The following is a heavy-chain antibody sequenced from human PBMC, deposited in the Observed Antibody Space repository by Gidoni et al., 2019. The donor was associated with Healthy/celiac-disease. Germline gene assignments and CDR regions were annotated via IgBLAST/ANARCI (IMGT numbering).Heavy chain of an antibody. J-gene: IGHJ3*02. V-gene: IGHV3-7*03. CDR2: IKQDGSEK. Sequence: EVQLVESGGGLVQPGGSLRLSCSASGFTFTSYWMSWLRQAPGKGLEWVANIKQDGSEKYYVDSVKGRFTISRDNAKNSLYLQMNSLRAEDTAVYYCARESAVAGTSGAFDIWGQGTMVTVSS. D-gene: IGHD6-19*01. CDR3: ARESAVAGTSGAFDI. CDR1: GFTFTSYW.